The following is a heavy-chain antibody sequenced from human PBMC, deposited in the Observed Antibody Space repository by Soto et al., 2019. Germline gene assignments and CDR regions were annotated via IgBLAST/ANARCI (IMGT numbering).Heavy chain of an antibody. J-gene: IGHJ4*02. CDR2: ISSSNIT. CDR1: GFFTFSRNS. D-gene: IGHD2-15*01. V-gene: IGHV3-48*02. CDR3: ARDLSGGNPY. Sequence: EVQLVESGGGLVQPGGSLRRSCVVSGFFTFSRNSLSWVRQAPGKGLEWISYISSSNITYYADSVKGRFTISRDDAKNSLYMQMNILRDENTAVYYCARDLSGGNPYWGQETRVTVSS.